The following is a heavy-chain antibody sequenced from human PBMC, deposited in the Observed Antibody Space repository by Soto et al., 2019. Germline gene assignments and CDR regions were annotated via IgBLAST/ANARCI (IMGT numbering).Heavy chain of an antibody. V-gene: IGHV1-69*01. CDR1: GGTFSRHG. D-gene: IGHD1-26*01. CDR3: VRDRGTGSYHYFDY. Sequence: QVHLVQSGAEVKKPGSSVKVSCKASGGTFSRHGINWVRQAPGQGLEWMGGIIPIAGIAHYAQKFQGRVTITADESTSTVYMELSSLRSEDTAVYFCVRDRGTGSYHYFDYWGQGTLVTVSS. J-gene: IGHJ4*02. CDR2: IIPIAGIA.